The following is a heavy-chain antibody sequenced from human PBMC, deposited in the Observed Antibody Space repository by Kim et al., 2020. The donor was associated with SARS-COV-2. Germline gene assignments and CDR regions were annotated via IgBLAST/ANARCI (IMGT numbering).Heavy chain of an antibody. CDR3: ARIGYYYDSSGYRTYYYYYMDV. V-gene: IGHV3-13*01. D-gene: IGHD3-22*01. J-gene: IGHJ6*03. CDR2: IGTAGET. CDR1: GFTFSSYD. Sequence: GGSLRLSCAASGFTFSSYDMHWVRQATGKGLEWVSTIGTAGETYYPGSVKGRFTISRENAKNSLYLQMNSLRAGDTAVYYCARIGYYYDSSGYRTYYYYYMDVWGKGTTVTVSS.